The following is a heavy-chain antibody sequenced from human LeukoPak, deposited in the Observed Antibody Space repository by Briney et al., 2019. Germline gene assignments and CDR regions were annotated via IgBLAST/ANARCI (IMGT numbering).Heavy chain of an antibody. CDR2: IHYSGST. CDR3: ARGLRGYSYGPFDY. J-gene: IGHJ4*02. V-gene: IGHV4-59*01. CDR1: GGSISSYY. D-gene: IGHD5-18*01. Sequence: SETLSLTCTVSGGSISSYYWSWIRQPPGKGLEWIGYIHYSGSTNSNPSLKSRVTMSVDTSKNQFSLKLSSVTAADTAVYYCARGLRGYSYGPFDYWGQGTLVTVSS.